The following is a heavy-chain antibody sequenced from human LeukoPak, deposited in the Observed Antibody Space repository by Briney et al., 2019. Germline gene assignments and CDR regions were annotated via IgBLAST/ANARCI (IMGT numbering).Heavy chain of an antibody. D-gene: IGHD6-13*01. CDR2: IYYSGST. CDR1: GGSISGYY. CDR3: ARDRPGGSSLDY. Sequence: SETLSLTCTVSGGSISGYYWSWIRQPPGKGLEWIAYIYYSGSTNYNPSLKSRVTISLDTSKNQFSLNLTSVTAADTAVYYCARDRPGGSSLDYWGQGTLVTVSS. J-gene: IGHJ4*02. V-gene: IGHV4-59*01.